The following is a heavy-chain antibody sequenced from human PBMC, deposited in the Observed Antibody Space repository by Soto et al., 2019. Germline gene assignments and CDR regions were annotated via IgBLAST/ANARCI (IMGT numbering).Heavy chain of an antibody. CDR1: GLTVSSTY. CDR3: ARDRPGDEGDAFDI. CDR2: LYSGGST. V-gene: IGHV3-53*02. Sequence: EVQLVETGGGLIQPGGSLRLSCAASGLTVSSTYMNWVRQAPGKGLEWVSVLYSGGSTHYAGSVKGRFIISRDNSKNTLYLQMNSLRAEDTAVYYCARDRPGDEGDAFDIWGHGTMVTVSS. D-gene: IGHD3-10*01. J-gene: IGHJ3*02.